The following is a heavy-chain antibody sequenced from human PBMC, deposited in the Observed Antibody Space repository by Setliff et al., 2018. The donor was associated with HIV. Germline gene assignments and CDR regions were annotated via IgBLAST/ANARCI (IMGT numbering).Heavy chain of an antibody. Sequence: PSETLSLTCAVYGGSFSGYYWSWIRQAPGKGLEWIGEINHKKRTNYNPSLKSRVTISVDTSKNHFSLKLSSVTAADTAVYYCVRHLTMGGNTFDYWGQGTLVTAPQ. CDR1: GGSFSGYY. CDR2: INHKKRT. V-gene: IGHV4-34*01. D-gene: IGHD2-15*01. CDR3: VRHLTMGGNTFDY. J-gene: IGHJ4*02.